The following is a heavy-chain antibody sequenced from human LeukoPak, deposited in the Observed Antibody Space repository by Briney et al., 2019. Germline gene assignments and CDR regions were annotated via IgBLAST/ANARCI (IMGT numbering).Heavy chain of an antibody. D-gene: IGHD4-17*01. V-gene: IGHV3-11*05. J-gene: IGHJ4*02. Sequence: PGGSLRLSCAASGFTFSDYYMSWIRQAPGKGLEWVSYISSSSSYTNYADSVKGRFTISRDNAKNSLYLQMNSLRAEDTAVYCCARDDYGDYVFDYWGQGTLVTVSS. CDR3: ARDDYGDYVFDY. CDR2: ISSSSSYT. CDR1: GFTFSDYY.